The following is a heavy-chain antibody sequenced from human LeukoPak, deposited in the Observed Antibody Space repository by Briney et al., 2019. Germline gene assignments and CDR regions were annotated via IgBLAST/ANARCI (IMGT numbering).Heavy chain of an antibody. V-gene: IGHV4-59*01. CDR2: IYYSGST. CDR1: GGSISTYY. CDR3: AREEALGSGSFDY. Sequence: SETLSLTCTVSGGSISTYYWSWIRQPPGKGLEWIGYIYYSGSTSYNPSLKSRVTISVDTSKNQFSLKLSSVSAADTAVYYCAREEALGSGSFDYWGQGTLVTVSS. J-gene: IGHJ4*02. D-gene: IGHD1-26*01.